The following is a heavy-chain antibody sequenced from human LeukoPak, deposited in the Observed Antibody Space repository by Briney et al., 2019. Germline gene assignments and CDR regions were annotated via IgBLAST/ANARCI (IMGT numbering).Heavy chain of an antibody. CDR2: IRASGGTT. V-gene: IGHV3-23*01. J-gene: IGHJ4*02. CDR1: GFTFSNYG. D-gene: IGHD6-19*01. CDR3: VKVRERQWLYYFDY. Sequence: PGRSLRPSCAASGFTFSNYGMSCVRQAARKWLEWVSLIRASGGTTYYADSVEGRFTISRDTSENTLYLQMTSLRAKDTAVNDCVKVRERQWLYYFDYWGQGNLVSVSS.